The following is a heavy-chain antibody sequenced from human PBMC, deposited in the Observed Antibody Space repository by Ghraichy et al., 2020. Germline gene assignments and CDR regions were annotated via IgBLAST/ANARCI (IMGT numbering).Heavy chain of an antibody. J-gene: IGHJ3*02. Sequence: VSTIRGSGGNTYSADSVKGRFPISRDNSKTTLSLQMNSLRAEDTAVYYCAKDLHSGCQYDAFDIWGQGT. V-gene: IGHV3-23*01. D-gene: IGHD1-26*01. CDR3: AKDLHSGCQYDAFDI. CDR2: IRGSGGNT.